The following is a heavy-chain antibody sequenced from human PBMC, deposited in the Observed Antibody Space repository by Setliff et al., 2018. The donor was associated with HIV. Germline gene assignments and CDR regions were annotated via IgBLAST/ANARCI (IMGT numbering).Heavy chain of an antibody. CDR3: ARGTVSTSYYYYMDV. CDR1: GASIRDSKW. J-gene: IGHJ6*03. V-gene: IGHV4-4*02. Sequence: SETLSLTCGVSGASIRDSKWWSWVRQAPGKRPEWIGEISHTGDTDSHSGNVNYNPSLKSRVTISVDTSKNQFSLKLSSVTAADTAKYFCARGTVSTSYYYYMDVWGKETTVTVSS. CDR2: ISHTGDT. D-gene: IGHD4-4*01.